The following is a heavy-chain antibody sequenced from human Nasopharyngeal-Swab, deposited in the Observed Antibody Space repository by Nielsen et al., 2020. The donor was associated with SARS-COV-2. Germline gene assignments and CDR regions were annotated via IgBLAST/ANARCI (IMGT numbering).Heavy chain of an antibody. Sequence: GGSLRLSCAASGFTFSNYWMHWVRQVPGKGLVWVSRINSDGSSTDYADSVQGRFTISRDNANNTLYLQMNSLRAEDTALYHCARGSSGWQIGWFDPWGQGTLVTVSS. J-gene: IGHJ5*02. V-gene: IGHV3-74*01. CDR3: ARGSSGWQIGWFDP. CDR2: INSDGSST. CDR1: GFTFSNYW. D-gene: IGHD6-19*01.